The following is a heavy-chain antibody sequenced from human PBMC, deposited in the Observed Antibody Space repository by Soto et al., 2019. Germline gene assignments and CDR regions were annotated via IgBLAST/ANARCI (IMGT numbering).Heavy chain of an antibody. CDR3: ARGGGSGWHGDWFDP. V-gene: IGHV1-2*02. CDR2: TNPNSDGA. Sequence: GASVKVSCKASGYTFTDYYIHWVRQAPGQGLEWMGWTNPNSDGAHYAQKFQGRVTMTRDKSTRTLYMEVNRLRSDDTAVYFCARGGGSGWHGDWFDPWGQGTLVTVSS. J-gene: IGHJ5*02. CDR1: GYTFTDYY. D-gene: IGHD6-19*01.